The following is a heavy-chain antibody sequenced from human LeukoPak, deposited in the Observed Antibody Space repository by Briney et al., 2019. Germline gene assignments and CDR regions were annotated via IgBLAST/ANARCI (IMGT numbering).Heavy chain of an antibody. D-gene: IGHD6-19*01. Sequence: PGGSLRLSCAASGFTFSGYSMNWVRQAPGKGLEWVSSISSSSGYIYYADSVKGRFTIFRDNAKISLYLQMNSLRAEDTAVYYCARVGYSSGWYEGYWGQGTLVTVSS. J-gene: IGHJ4*02. CDR2: ISSSSGYI. CDR1: GFTFSGYS. CDR3: ARVGYSSGWYEGY. V-gene: IGHV3-21*01.